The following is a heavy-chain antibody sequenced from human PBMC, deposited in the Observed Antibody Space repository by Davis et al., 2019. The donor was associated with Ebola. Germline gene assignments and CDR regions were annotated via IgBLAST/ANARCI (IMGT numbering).Heavy chain of an antibody. J-gene: IGHJ4*02. D-gene: IGHD3-9*01. CDR2: ISASGSPI. CDR1: GFTFYRYE. Sequence: GESLKISCVTSGFTFYRYEMNWVRQAPGKGLEWVSFISASGSPIYYADSIKVLFTISRDTARNSVHLQMDSLRAEDTAIYYCARGPLTALDYWGQGTLVTVSS. CDR3: ARGPLTALDY. V-gene: IGHV3-48*03.